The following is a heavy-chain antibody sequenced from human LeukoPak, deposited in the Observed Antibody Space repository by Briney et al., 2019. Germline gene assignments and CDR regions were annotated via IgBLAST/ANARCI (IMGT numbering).Heavy chain of an antibody. CDR1: GYTLTSFG. V-gene: IGHV1-18*01. CDR3: ARICDSRLYYLGD. Sequence: GASVKVSCKASGYTLTSFGISWVRQAPGQGLEWMGCISTYNGDTNYAQKLQGRVTMTKDTSTSTAYMELRSLRSDDTAVYYCARICDSRLYYLGDWGQGTLVTVSS. J-gene: IGHJ4*02. CDR2: ISTYNGDT. D-gene: IGHD3-22*01.